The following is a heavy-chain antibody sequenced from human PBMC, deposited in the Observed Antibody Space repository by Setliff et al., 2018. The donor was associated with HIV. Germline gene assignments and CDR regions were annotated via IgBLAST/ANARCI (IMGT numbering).Heavy chain of an antibody. CDR2: INPNTGDT. D-gene: IGHD6-25*01. J-gene: IGHJ4*02. CDR3: ARVRLGYNDLTPPRYTHALGY. CDR1: GYSFTDYP. V-gene: IGHV1-2*02. Sequence: ASVKVSCKASGYSFTDYPLHWVRQAPGQGLEWMGWINPNTGDTRYAQNFQGSVTVTRDTSISTAYLELNRLQSDDTAMYFCARVRLGYNDLTPPRYTHALGYWGQGTLVTVS.